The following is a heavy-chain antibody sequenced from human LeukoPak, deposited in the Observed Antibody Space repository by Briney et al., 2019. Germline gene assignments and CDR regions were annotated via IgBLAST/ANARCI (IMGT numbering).Heavy chain of an antibody. D-gene: IGHD2-2*01. CDR2: VSGNGLKT. J-gene: IGHJ6*02. V-gene: IGHV3-23*01. CDR1: GFAFSRYY. CDR3: AKIVVPAAYYFYGMDI. Sequence: GGSLRLSCAASGFAFSRYYMAWVRQTPGKGLEWVSGVSGNGLKTFYADSVKGRFTISRDNSKKTVDLQMNNLRVEDSAIFYCAKIVVPAAYYFYGMDIWGPGTTVTVSS.